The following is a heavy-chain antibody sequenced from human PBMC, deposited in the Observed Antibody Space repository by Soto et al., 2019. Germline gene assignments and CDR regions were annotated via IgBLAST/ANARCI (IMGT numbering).Heavy chain of an antibody. V-gene: IGHV3-30*18. D-gene: IGHD3-22*01. CDR1: GFTFSSYG. CDR2: ISYDGSNK. Sequence: LRLSCAASGFTFSSYGMHWVRQAPGKGLEWVAVISYDGSNKYYADSVKGRFTISRDNSKNTLYLQMNSLRAEDTAVYYCAKFGTYYYDSSGYTDYWGQGTLVTVSS. CDR3: AKFGTYYYDSSGYTDY. J-gene: IGHJ4*02.